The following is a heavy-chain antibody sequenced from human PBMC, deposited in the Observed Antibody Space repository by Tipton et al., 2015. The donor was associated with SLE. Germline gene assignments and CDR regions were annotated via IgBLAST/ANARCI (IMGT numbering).Heavy chain of an antibody. CDR1: GGSISSYY. CDR2: IYYSGST. CDR3: ASPHYYGSGSYG. V-gene: IGHV4-39*01. Sequence: TLSLTCTVSGGSISSYYWGWIRQPPGKGLEWIGSIYYSGSTYYNPSLKSRVTISVDTSKNQFSLKLSSVTAADTAVYYCASPHYYGSGSYGWGQGTLVTVSS. J-gene: IGHJ4*02. D-gene: IGHD3-10*01.